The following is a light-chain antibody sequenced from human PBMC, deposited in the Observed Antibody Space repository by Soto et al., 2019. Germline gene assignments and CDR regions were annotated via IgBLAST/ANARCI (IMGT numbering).Light chain of an antibody. V-gene: IGLV2-14*01. CDR1: SSYVGGYDY. CDR2: DVN. Sequence: QSVLTHPASVSRFPGRSLPISCTGTSSYVGGYDYVSWYQQPPGKAPKLLIYDVNNRPSGFSHRFSGSKSGNTASFTISGLQAEDEADYYCSSYTGSSTFVFGTGTKVTV. CDR3: SSYTGSSTFV. J-gene: IGLJ1*01.